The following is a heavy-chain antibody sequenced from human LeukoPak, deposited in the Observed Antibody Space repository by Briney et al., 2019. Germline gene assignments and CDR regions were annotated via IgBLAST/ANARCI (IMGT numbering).Heavy chain of an antibody. CDR3: AREGVSWNLNY. V-gene: IGHV4-34*01. CDR1: GGSFSGYY. J-gene: IGHJ4*02. Sequence: PSETLSLTCAVYGGSFSGYYWSWIRQPPGKGLEWIGEINHSGSTNYNPSLKSRVTISVDTSKNQFSLKLSSVTAADTAVYYCAREGVSWNLNYWGQGTLVTVSS. CDR2: INHSGST. D-gene: IGHD1-1*01.